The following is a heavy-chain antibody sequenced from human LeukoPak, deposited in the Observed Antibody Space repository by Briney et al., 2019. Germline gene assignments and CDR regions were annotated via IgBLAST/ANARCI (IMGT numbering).Heavy chain of an antibody. D-gene: IGHD1-26*01. CDR2: ISSSCSTI. Sequence: PGGSLRLSCAASGFTFSSYEMNWVRQAPGKGLEWVSYISSSCSTIYYADSVKGRFTISRDNAKNSLYLQMNSLRAEDTAVYYCARGDSGSYYFDYWGQGTLVTVSS. J-gene: IGHJ4*02. CDR1: GFTFSSYE. V-gene: IGHV3-48*03. CDR3: ARGDSGSYYFDY.